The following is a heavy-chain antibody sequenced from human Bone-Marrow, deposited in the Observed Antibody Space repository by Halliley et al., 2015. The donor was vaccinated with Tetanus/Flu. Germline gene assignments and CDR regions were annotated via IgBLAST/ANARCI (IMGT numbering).Heavy chain of an antibody. D-gene: IGHD3-10*01. V-gene: IGHV4-39*01. J-gene: IGHJ5*02. CDR1: GGSINSSNYY. CDR2: LYYSGGT. Sequence: TLSLTCTVSGGSINSSNYYWGWIRQPPGKGLEWIGSLYYSGGTSYNPSLKSRVTVFADTSKTQFSLKLTSVTAADTAVYYCARLSMVRGKNFDPWGQGTLVTVSS. CDR3: ARLSMVRGKNFDP.